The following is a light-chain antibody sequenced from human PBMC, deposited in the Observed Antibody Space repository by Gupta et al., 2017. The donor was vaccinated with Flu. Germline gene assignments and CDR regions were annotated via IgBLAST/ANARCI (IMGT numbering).Light chain of an antibody. CDR2: AAS. CDR3: QHSHSMPWT. J-gene: IGKJ1*01. V-gene: IGKV1-39*01. Sequence: DIQMTQSPSPLSASVGDRVTITRRASQSISSYLNWYQQKPERAPKLLIFAASNLQSGVPSRFSGSGSGTDFTLTISMLQPEDFATYYCQHSHSMPWTFGQGTKVDIK. CDR1: QSISSY.